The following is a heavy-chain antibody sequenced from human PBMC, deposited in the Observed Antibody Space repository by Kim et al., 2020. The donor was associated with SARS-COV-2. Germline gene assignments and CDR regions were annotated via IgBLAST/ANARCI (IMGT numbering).Heavy chain of an antibody. V-gene: IGHV3-20*01. CDR2: INWNGGST. J-gene: IGHJ3*02. D-gene: IGHD3-10*01. CDR1: GFTFDDYG. Sequence: GGSLRLSCAASGFTFDDYGMSWVRQAPGKGLEWVSGINWNGGSTGYADSVKGRFTISRDNAKNSLYLQMNSLRAEDTALYHCARFWWGTEERKVLLWFGELFGVDAFDIWGQGTMVTVSS. CDR3: ARFWWGTEERKVLLWFGELFGVDAFDI.